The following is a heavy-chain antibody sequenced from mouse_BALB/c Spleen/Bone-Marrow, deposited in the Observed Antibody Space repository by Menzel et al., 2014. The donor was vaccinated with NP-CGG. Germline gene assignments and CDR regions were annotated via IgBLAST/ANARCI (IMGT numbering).Heavy chain of an antibody. D-gene: IGHD2-13*01. J-gene: IGHJ3*01. CDR2: INSNGGTT. CDR3: ARGLFYVAYGPGFAY. Sequence: EVHLVESGGGLVQPGGSLKLSCAASGFTFSNYGMSWVRQTPDKRLDLVATINSNGGTTYYPDSVKGRFTISRDNAKNPLYLQMSSLKSEHPAMYFCARGLFYVAYGPGFAYWGQGTLVTVSA. V-gene: IGHV5-6-3*01. CDR1: GFTFSNYG.